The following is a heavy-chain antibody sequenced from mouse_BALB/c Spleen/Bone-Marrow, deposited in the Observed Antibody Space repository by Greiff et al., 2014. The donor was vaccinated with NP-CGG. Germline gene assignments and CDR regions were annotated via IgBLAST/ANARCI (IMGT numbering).Heavy chain of an antibody. D-gene: IGHD2-4*01. CDR1: GYTFTSYV. Sequence: EVQRVESGPELVKPGASVKMSCKASGYTFTSYVMHWVKQKPGQGLEWIGYINPYNDGTKYNEKFKGKATLTSDKSSSTAYMELSSLTSEDSAVYYCAGDYDVNFDYWGQGTTLTVSS. J-gene: IGHJ2*01. CDR2: INPYNDGT. V-gene: IGHV1-14*01. CDR3: AGDYDVNFDY.